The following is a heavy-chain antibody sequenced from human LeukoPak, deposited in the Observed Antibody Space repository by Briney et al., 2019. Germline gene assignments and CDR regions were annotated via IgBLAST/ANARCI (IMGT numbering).Heavy chain of an antibody. J-gene: IGHJ4*02. D-gene: IGHD1-26*01. CDR1: GYTFSGYA. CDR2: IDADNGDT. V-gene: IGHV1-3*01. CDR3: ARDSGSGNNDY. Sequence: GASVKVSCKASGYTFSGYAIHWVRQAPGQRFEWMGWIDADNGDTRYSQKFQGRVTITRDTSASTVYMELSSLRSEDTAVYYCARDSGSGNNDYWGQGTLVTVSS.